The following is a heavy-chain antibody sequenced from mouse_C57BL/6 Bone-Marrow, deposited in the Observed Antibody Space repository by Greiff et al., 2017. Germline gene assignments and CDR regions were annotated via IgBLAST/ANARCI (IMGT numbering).Heavy chain of an antibody. J-gene: IGHJ4*01. D-gene: IGHD1-1*01. CDR3: AGAVVATDYAMDY. CDR2: INPNNGGT. V-gene: IGHV1-26*01. Sequence: EVQLQQSGPELVKPGASVKISCKASGYTFTDYYMNWVKQSHGKSLEWIGDINPNNGGTSYNQKFKGKATLTVDKSSSTAYMELRSLTSEDSAVYYCAGAVVATDYAMDYWGQGTSVTVSS. CDR1: GYTFTDYY.